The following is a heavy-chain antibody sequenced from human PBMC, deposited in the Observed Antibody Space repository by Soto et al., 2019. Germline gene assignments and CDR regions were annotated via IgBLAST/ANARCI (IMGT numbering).Heavy chain of an antibody. CDR3: ARELLWGIQLWLRRDYYYYGMDV. Sequence: GGSLRLSCAASGFTFSSYAMHWVRQAPGKGLEWVAVISYDGSNKYYADSVKGRFTISRDNSKNTLYLQMNSLRAEDTAVYYCARELLWGIQLWLRRDYYYYGMDVWGQGTTVTVSS. CDR1: GFTFSSYA. J-gene: IGHJ6*02. CDR2: ISYDGSNK. V-gene: IGHV3-30-3*01. D-gene: IGHD5-18*01.